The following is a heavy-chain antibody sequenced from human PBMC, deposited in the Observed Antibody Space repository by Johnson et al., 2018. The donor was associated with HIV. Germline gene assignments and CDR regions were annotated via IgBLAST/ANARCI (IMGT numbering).Heavy chain of an antibody. J-gene: IGHJ3*02. CDR2: ISSSGSTI. V-gene: IGHV3-11*01. CDR1: QFTLSSYY. D-gene: IGHD2-8*01. CDR3: ARAVPGRGVFDI. Sequence: VQLVESGGGVVQPGRSPRLSCAASQFTLSSYYMNWLRQAPGKGLEWVSYISSSGSTIYYADSVKGLFTISRDNAKRSLYLQINSLRTEDTAVYYCARAVPGRGVFDIGGQGTMVTVSS.